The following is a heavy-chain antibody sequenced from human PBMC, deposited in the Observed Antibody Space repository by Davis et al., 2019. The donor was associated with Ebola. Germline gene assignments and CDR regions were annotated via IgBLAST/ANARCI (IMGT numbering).Heavy chain of an antibody. V-gene: IGHV5-51*01. Sequence: GESLKISCKASGNRFSSHWIGWVRQMPGKGLEWMGIIYTGDSDTRYSPSFRGQVTISADKSIKTAFLQWSSLKASDTAIYYCATLRRTITGMDDGFDIWGQGRMVTVSS. CDR3: ATLRRTITGMDDGFDI. CDR1: GNRFSSHW. CDR2: IYTGDSDT. D-gene: IGHD1-20*01. J-gene: IGHJ3*02.